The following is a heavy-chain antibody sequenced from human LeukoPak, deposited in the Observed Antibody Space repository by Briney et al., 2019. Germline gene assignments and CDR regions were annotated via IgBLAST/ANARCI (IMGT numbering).Heavy chain of an antibody. Sequence: PGGSLRLSCAASGFTFSSYWMSWVRQAPGKGLVSVANIKQDGSEKYYVDSVKGRFTISRDNAKNSLYLQMNSLRAEDTAVYYCARDFKAVARWDFDYWGQGTLVTVSS. V-gene: IGHV3-7*01. CDR3: ARDFKAVARWDFDY. J-gene: IGHJ4*02. D-gene: IGHD6-19*01. CDR2: IKQDGSEK. CDR1: GFTFSSYW.